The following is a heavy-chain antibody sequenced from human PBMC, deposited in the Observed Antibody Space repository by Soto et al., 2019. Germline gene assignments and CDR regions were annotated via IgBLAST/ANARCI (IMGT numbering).Heavy chain of an antibody. CDR3: ARVGPGYCSSTSCYRYWYFDL. J-gene: IGHJ2*01. CDR1: GYTFTSYG. V-gene: IGHV1-18*01. Sequence: QVQLVQSGAEVKKPGASVKVSCKASGYTFTSYGISWVRQAPGQGLEWMGWISAYNGKTNYEQKLQGRVTMTTDTSTSTAYMELRSLRSDDTAVYYCARVGPGYCSSTSCYRYWYFDLWGRGTLVTVSS. D-gene: IGHD2-2*01. CDR2: ISAYNGKT.